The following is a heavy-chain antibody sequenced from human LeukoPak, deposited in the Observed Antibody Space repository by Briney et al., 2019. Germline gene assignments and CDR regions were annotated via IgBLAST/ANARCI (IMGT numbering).Heavy chain of an antibody. J-gene: IGHJ6*02. CDR2: ISGSGGST. V-gene: IGHV3-23*01. Sequence: PSGGSLRLSCAASGFTFSSYAMSWVRQAPGKGLEWVSAISGSGGSTYYADSVKGRFTISRDNSKNTLYLQMNSLRAEDTAVYYCAKDGDTAMVTGYYGMDVWGQGTTVTVSS. CDR3: AKDGDTAMVTGYYGMDV. CDR1: GFTFSSYA. D-gene: IGHD5-18*01.